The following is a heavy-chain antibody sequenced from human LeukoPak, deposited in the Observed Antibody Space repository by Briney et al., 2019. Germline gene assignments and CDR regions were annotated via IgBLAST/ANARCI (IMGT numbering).Heavy chain of an antibody. D-gene: IGHD4-17*01. CDR1: GGSISSYY. CDR3: ARDWHYGPFDY. J-gene: IGHJ4*02. CDR2: MYSGGRT. V-gene: IGHV4-4*07. Sequence: SETLSLTCTVSGGSISSYYWSWIRQPAGKGLEWIGRMYSGGRTNYNPSLKSRVTMSIDTSRNQFSLKLSSVTAADTAVYYCARDWHYGPFDYWGQGTLVTVSS.